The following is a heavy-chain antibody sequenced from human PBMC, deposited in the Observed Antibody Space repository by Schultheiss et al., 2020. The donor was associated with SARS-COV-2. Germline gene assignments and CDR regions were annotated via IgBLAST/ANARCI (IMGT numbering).Heavy chain of an antibody. CDR1: GGSISSYY. CDR3: ARSSYYDSRAAFDI. D-gene: IGHD3-22*01. V-gene: IGHV4-59*08. Sequence: SETLSLTCTVSGGSISSYYWSWIRQPPGKGLEWIGYIYYSGSTNYNPSLKSRVTISVDTSKNQFSLKLSSVTAADTAVYYCARSSYYDSRAAFDIWGQGTMVTVSS. CDR2: IYYSGST. J-gene: IGHJ3*02.